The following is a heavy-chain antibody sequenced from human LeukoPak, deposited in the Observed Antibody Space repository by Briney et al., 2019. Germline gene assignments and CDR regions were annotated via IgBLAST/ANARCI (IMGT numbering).Heavy chain of an antibody. V-gene: IGHV4-39*07. CDR1: GGSISSGSYY. CDR2: IYYSGST. J-gene: IGHJ6*03. Sequence: NASETLSLTCTVSGGSISSGSYYWGWIRQPPGKGLEWIGSIYYSGSTYYNPSLKSRVTISVDTSKNQFSLKLSSVTAADTAVYYCARVSWFPGTSYYYMDVWGKGTTVTVSS. CDR3: ARVSWFPGTSYYYMDV. D-gene: IGHD1-1*01.